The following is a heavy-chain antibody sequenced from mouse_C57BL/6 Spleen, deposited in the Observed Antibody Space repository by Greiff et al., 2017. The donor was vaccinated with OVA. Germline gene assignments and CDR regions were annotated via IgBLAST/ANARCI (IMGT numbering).Heavy chain of an antibody. V-gene: IGHV2-2*01. D-gene: IGHD1-1*01. Sequence: VQGVESGPGLVQPSQSLSITCTVSGFSLTSYGVHWVRQSPGKGLEWLGVIWSGGSTDYNAAFISRLSISKDNSKSQVFFKMNSLQADDTAIYYCARPYYYGKAAWFAYWGQGTLVTVSA. CDR2: IWSGGST. CDR3: ARPYYYGKAAWFAY. CDR1: GFSLTSYG. J-gene: IGHJ3*01.